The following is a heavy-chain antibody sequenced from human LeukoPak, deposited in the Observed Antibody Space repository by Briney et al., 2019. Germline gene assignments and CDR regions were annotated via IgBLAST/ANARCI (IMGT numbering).Heavy chain of an antibody. D-gene: IGHD5-18*01. Sequence: GGSLTLSCAAYRFTFSSYEMNWLPHAPGKGLEGVSYISSSGSTVYSADSVKGRFTISRDNVKNSLYLQMNSLRAEDTAVYYCARLGSDTAMDWFDPWGQGTLVTVSS. CDR2: ISSSGSTV. V-gene: IGHV3-48*03. CDR1: RFTFSSYE. CDR3: ARLGSDTAMDWFDP. J-gene: IGHJ5*02.